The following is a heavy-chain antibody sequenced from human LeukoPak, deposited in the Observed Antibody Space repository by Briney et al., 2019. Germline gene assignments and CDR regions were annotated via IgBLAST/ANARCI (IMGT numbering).Heavy chain of an antibody. V-gene: IGHV4-59*01. D-gene: IGHD6-13*01. CDR2: IYYSGST. CDR1: GGSISSYY. J-gene: IGHJ6*02. CDR3: AREVAAAGTTDYYYYYGMDV. Sequence: NPSETLSLTCTVSGGSISSYYWSWIRQPPGKGLEWIGYIYYSGSTNYNPSLKSRVPISVDTSKNQFSLKLSSVTAADTAVYYCAREVAAAGTTDYYYYYGMDVWGQGTTVTVSS.